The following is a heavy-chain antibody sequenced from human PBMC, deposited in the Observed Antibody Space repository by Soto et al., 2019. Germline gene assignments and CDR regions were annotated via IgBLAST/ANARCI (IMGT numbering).Heavy chain of an antibody. Sequence: GGSLRLSCAASGFTFSSYAMHWVRQAPGKGLEWVAVISYDGSNKYYADSVKGRFTISRDNSKNTLYLQMNSLRAEDTAVYYCARGKLRGDGYNKKPTQFDYWGQGTLVTVSS. D-gene: IGHD5-12*01. CDR1: GFTFSSYA. V-gene: IGHV3-30-3*01. J-gene: IGHJ4*02. CDR2: ISYDGSNK. CDR3: ARGKLRGDGYNKKPTQFDY.